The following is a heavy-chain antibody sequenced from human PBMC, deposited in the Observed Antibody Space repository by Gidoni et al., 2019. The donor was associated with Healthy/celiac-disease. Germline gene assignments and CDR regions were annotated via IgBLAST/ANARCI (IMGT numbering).Heavy chain of an antibody. CDR3: ARSAAPFDY. D-gene: IGHD6-25*01. J-gene: IGHJ4*02. V-gene: IGHV3-53*01. CDR1: GFTVRSNY. CDR2: IYSGGST. Sequence: EVQRVEAGGGLIQPGGSRRRSCAASGFTVRSNYMSWVRQAPGTGLEWVSVIYSGGSTYSADSVTGRFTISRDNSKNTLYLHRNSLRAEDTAVYYCARSAAPFDYWGQGTLVTVSS.